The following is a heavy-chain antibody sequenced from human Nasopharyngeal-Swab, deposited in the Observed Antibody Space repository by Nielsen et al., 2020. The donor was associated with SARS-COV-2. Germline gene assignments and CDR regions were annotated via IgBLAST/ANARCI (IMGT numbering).Heavy chain of an antibody. CDR1: GYSFTSYW. J-gene: IGHJ6*02. CDR2: IYPGDSDT. Sequence: GGSLRLSCKGSGYSFTSYWIGWVRQTTGKGLEWMGIIYPGDSDTRYSPSFQGQVTISADKSISTAYLQWSSLKASDTAMYYCARRDTMVRDYGMDVWGQGTTVTVSS. V-gene: IGHV5-51*01. CDR3: ARRDTMVRDYGMDV. D-gene: IGHD3-10*01.